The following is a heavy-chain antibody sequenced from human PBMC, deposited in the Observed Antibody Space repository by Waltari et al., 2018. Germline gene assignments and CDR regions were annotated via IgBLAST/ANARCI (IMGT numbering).Heavy chain of an antibody. J-gene: IGHJ5*01. Sequence: EVQLLESGGGLAKPGGSLKLSCAASGFSFNDGWMGWVRQSPGGGLEWIARNRSGAVGGTTEYAPFMKGRFSLSRDDSKETVSLEINRLQLEDTAIYYCVTNSKGWFDSWGPGTQVTVSS. CDR3: VTNSKGWFDS. D-gene: IGHD2-21*01. V-gene: IGHV3-15*01. CDR1: GFSFNDGW. CDR2: NRSGAVGGTT.